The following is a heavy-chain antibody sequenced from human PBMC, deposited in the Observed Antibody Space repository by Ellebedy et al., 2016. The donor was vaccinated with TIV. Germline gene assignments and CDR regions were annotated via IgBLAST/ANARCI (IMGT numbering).Heavy chain of an antibody. J-gene: IGHJ4*02. D-gene: IGHD3-10*01. V-gene: IGHV3-64*05. CDR2: ISSNGGTT. CDR3: VRSHGSGSYFDY. CDR1: GFNFSTYA. Sequence: GESLKISCSASGFNFSTYAMHWVRQAPGKGLKYVSAISSNGGTTYYADSVKGRFTISRDNSKNTLYVQMSSLRPEDTAVYYCVRSHGSGSYFDYWGQGTLVTVSS.